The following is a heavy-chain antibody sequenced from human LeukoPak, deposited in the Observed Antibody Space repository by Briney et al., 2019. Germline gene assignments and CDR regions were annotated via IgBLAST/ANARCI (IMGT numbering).Heavy chain of an antibody. D-gene: IGHD3-10*01. J-gene: IGHJ6*03. CDR3: ARALLSYYGSGSYPYYYYYYMDV. CDR2: IIPIFGTA. Sequence: SVKVSCKASGGTFSSYAISWVRQAPGQGLEWMGGIIPIFGTANYAQKFQGRVTITADESTSTAYMELSSLRSEDTAVYYCARALLSYYGSGSYPYYYYYYMDVWGKGTTVTISS. CDR1: GGTFSSYA. V-gene: IGHV1-69*13.